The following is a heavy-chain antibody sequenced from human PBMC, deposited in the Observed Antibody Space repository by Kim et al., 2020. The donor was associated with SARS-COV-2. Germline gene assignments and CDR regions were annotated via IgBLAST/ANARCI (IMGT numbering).Heavy chain of an antibody. CDR2: ISHSAST. D-gene: IGHD6-13*01. Sequence: SETLSLTCAVSGGSISSSNWWSWVRQPPGKGLGWIAEISHSASTNYNPSLKSRVTISVDKSKNQFSLQLGSVTAADTAVYYCASVMAAAGRWVDYWGQGTLVTVSS. V-gene: IGHV4-4*02. CDR1: GGSISSSNW. CDR3: ASVMAAAGRWVDY. J-gene: IGHJ4*02.